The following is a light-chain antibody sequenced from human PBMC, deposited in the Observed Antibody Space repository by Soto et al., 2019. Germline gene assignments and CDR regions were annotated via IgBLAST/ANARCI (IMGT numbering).Light chain of an antibody. CDR2: DVS. V-gene: IGLV2-14*03. CDR3: SSYGAIRTL. Sequence: QSVLTQPASVSGSPGQSITIPCTGTSSDIGGYNYVSGYQQHPGKAPKLMIFDVSYRPPGISDRFSGSKSGNTASLTISGLQPEDEADYYCSSYGAIRTLFGGGTKVTVL. CDR1: SSDIGGYNY. J-gene: IGLJ2*01.